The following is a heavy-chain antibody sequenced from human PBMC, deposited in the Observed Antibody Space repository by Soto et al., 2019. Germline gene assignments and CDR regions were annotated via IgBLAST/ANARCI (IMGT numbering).Heavy chain of an antibody. CDR3: ARTFEYSSSYSHYYYYYMDV. Sequence: SETLSLTCTVSGGSISSYYWSWIRQPPGKGLEWIGYIYYSGSTNYNPSLKSRVTISVDTSKNQFSLKLSSVTAADTAVYYCARTFEYSSSYSHYYYYYMDVWGKGTTVTVSS. J-gene: IGHJ6*03. D-gene: IGHD6-6*01. CDR2: IYYSGST. V-gene: IGHV4-59*01. CDR1: GGSISSYY.